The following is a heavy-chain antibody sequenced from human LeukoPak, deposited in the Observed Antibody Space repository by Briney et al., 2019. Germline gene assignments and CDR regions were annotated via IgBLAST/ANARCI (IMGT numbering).Heavy chain of an antibody. J-gene: IGHJ3*02. CDR3: ARYWAEPAATDDASHI. D-gene: IGHD2-15*01. CDR1: GYTFTTYF. V-gene: IGHV1-2*02. CDR2: INPYSGDT. Sequence: ASVTVSCKTSGYTFTTYFIHWVRQAPGQGLEWMGGINPYSGDTKYAQKFQGRVTMTRDTSISTAYMELSRLMSDDTAVYYCARYWAEPAATDDASHIWGQGTMVVVSS.